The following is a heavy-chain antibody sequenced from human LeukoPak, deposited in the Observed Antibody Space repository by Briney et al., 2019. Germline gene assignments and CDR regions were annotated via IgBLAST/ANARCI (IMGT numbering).Heavy chain of an antibody. CDR3: ARRDTYGYGY. CDR1: GGSFSGYY. V-gene: IGHV4-34*01. CDR2: INHRGST. Sequence: SETLSLTCAVYGGSFSGYYWSWIRQPPGKGLEWIGEINHRGSTSHSPSLKSRVTISVDTSKHQFSLKLTSVTAADTAVYYCARRDTYGYGYWAQGTLVTVSS. D-gene: IGHD5-18*01. J-gene: IGHJ4*02.